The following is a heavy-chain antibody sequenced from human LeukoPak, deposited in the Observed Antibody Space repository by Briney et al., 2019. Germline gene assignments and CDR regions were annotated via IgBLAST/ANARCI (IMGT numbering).Heavy chain of an antibody. Sequence: SETLSLTCTVSDGSISDSYWSWIRQSPGKGLEWIGYIFYTGFTHYNPSLESRVTISVDTSKKQFSLRLKSVTAADTAVYYCARGVIAAGGNDFDYWGQGTLVTVSS. CDR3: ARGVIAAGGNDFDY. D-gene: IGHD6-13*01. J-gene: IGHJ4*02. CDR1: DGSISDSY. CDR2: IFYTGFT. V-gene: IGHV4-59*01.